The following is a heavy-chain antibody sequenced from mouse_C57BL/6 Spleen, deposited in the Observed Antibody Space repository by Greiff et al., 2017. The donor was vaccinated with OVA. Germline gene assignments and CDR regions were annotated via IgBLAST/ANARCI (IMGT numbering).Heavy chain of an antibody. D-gene: IGHD1-1*01. CDR1: GYAFSSYW. J-gene: IGHJ1*03. CDR3: ATLLDGSSWYFDV. Sequence: VQLQQSGAELVKPGASVKISCKASGYAFSSYWMNWVKQRPGKGLEWIGQIYPGDGDTNYNGKFKGKATLTADKSSSTAYMQLSSLTSEDSAVYFCATLLDGSSWYFDVWGTGTTVTVSS. V-gene: IGHV1-80*01. CDR2: IYPGDGDT.